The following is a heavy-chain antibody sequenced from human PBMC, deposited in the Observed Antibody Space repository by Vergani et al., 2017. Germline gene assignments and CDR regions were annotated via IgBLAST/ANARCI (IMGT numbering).Heavy chain of an antibody. D-gene: IGHD4-17*01. CDR3: ARTSSGDSFGDAFDI. V-gene: IGHV3-13*04. CDR2: IGTAGDT. Sequence: EVQLLESGGGLVQPGGSLRLSCAASGFTFSSYDMHWVRQATGKGLEWVSAIGTAGDTYYPGSVKGRFTISRENAKNSLYLQMNSLRAGDTAVYYCARTSSGDSFGDAFDIWGQGTMVTVSS. J-gene: IGHJ3*02. CDR1: GFTFSSYD.